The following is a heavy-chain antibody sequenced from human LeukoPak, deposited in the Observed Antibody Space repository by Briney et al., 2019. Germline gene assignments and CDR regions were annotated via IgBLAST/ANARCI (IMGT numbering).Heavy chain of an antibody. CDR3: IREYEGGYFDY. CDR1: GYIFTDYY. V-gene: IGHV1-46*01. CDR2: IYPSGGTT. D-gene: IGHD3-16*01. Sequence: GASVKVSCKTSGYIFTDYYIHWVRQAPGQGLEWIGIIYPSGGTTDSSQKFKGRVTVTRDTSTSTVYMELRTLRSEVTAIYYCIREYEGGYFDYWGQGTLVTVSS. J-gene: IGHJ4*02.